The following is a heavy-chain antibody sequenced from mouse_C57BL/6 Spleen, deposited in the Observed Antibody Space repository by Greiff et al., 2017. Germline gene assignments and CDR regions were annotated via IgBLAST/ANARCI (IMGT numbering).Heavy chain of an antibody. V-gene: IGHV1-82*01. CDR1: GYAFSSSW. CDR3: ARAPLTGTYAMDY. CDR2: IYPGDGDT. Sequence: VQLQQSGPELVKPGASVKISCKASGYAFSSSWMNRVKQRPGKGLEWIGRIYPGDGDTNYNGKFKGKATLTADKSSSTAYMQLSSLTSEDSAVYFCARAPLTGTYAMDYWGQGTSVTVSS. J-gene: IGHJ4*01. D-gene: IGHD4-1*01.